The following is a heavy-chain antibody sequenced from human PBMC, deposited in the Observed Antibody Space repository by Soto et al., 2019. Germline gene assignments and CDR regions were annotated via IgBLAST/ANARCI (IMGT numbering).Heavy chain of an antibody. Sequence: PSETLSLTCAVSGASVSIGGYSWSWTRQPPGKGLEWIGYIYHSGSTYYNPSLKSRVTISVDRSKNQFSLKLSSVTAADTAVYYCARVPHTRPHYSSGWFYFDYWAQGTLVTVSS. CDR1: GASVSIGGYS. CDR3: ARVPHTRPHYSSGWFYFDY. CDR2: IYHSGST. V-gene: IGHV4-30-2*01. J-gene: IGHJ4*02. D-gene: IGHD6-19*01.